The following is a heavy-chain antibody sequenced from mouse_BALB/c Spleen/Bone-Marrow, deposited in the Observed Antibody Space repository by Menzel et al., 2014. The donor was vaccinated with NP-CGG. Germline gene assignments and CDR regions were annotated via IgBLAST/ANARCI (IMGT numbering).Heavy chain of an antibody. CDR2: IDPANGNT. Sequence: DVQLQESGAELVKPGASVKLSCTASGFNIKDTYMHWVKQRPEQGLEWIGRIDPANGNTKYDPKFQGKATITADTSSNTAYLQLSSLTSEDTAVYYCARYYYGSSYFDYWSRGTTLTVSS. V-gene: IGHV14-3*02. D-gene: IGHD1-1*01. CDR3: ARYYYGSSYFDY. CDR1: GFNIKDTY. J-gene: IGHJ2*01.